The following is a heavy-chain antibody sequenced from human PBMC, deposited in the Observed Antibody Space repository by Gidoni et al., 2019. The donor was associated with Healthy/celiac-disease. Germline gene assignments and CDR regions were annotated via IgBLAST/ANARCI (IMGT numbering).Heavy chain of an antibody. CDR1: GFTFSSYS. Sequence: EVQLVESGGGLVQPGGSLRLSCAASGFTFSSYSMNWVRQAPGKGLEWVSYISSSSSTIYYADSVKGRFTISRDNVKNSLYLQMNSLRDEDTAVYYCARGVCALPCYYYYYMDVWGKGTTVTVSS. CDR2: ISSSSSTI. V-gene: IGHV3-48*02. J-gene: IGHJ6*03. CDR3: ARGVCALPCYYYYYMDV.